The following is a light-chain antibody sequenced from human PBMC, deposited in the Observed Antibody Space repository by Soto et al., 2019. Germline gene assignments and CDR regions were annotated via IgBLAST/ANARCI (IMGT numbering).Light chain of an antibody. J-gene: IGLJ2*01. CDR1: SSDVGGYNY. CDR2: EVT. CDR3: SSYTSSSTQV. V-gene: IGLV2-14*01. Sequence: QSALTQPASVSGSPGQSITISCTGASSDVGGYNYVSWYQQHPGTAPKLMIYEVTNRPSGVSNRFSGSKSGNTASLTISGLQAEDEADYYCSSYTSSSTQVFGGGTQLTVL.